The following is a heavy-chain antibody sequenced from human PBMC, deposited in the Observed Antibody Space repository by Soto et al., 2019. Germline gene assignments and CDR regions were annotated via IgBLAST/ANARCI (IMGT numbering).Heavy chain of an antibody. CDR1: GYTFTDYY. CDR3: ARSGTVLLNAFDI. J-gene: IGHJ3*02. V-gene: IGHV1-2*02. CDR2: ITPNNGGT. Sequence: VASVKVSCKASGYTFTDYYMHWVRQAPGQGLEWMGWITPNNGGTNYAQKFQGRVTMTRDTSISTAYMELSRLRSDDTAVYYCARSGTVLLNAFDIWGQGTMVTVSS.